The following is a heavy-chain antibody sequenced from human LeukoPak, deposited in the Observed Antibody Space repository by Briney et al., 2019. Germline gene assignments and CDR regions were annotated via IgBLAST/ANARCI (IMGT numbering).Heavy chain of an antibody. CDR3: AKGHIVVAPAASRYNCLFDY. CDR2: ISGSGGST. Sequence: GGSLRLSCAASGFTFSSYAMSWVRQAPGKGLEWVSAISGSGGSTYYADSVKGRFTISRDNSKNTLYLQMNSLRAEDTAVYYCAKGHIVVAPAASRYNCLFDYWGQGTLVTVSS. V-gene: IGHV3-23*01. D-gene: IGHD2-2*01. CDR1: GFTFSSYA. J-gene: IGHJ4*02.